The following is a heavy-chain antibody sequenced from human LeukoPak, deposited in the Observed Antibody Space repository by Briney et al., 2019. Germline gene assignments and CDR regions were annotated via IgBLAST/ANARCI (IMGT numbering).Heavy chain of an antibody. CDR1: GYIFSDCY. V-gene: IGHV1-2*02. CDR2: INPNSGGT. CDR3: ARALSNLRLYYFDS. D-gene: IGHD4-11*01. J-gene: IGHJ4*02. Sequence: ASMKVSCKASGYIFSDCYIHWVRQAPGQGLEWMGWINPNSGGTNHAEKFQGRVTMTRGTSISTAYMELSRLNSDDTAVYYCARALSNLRLYYFDSWGQGTLVIVSS.